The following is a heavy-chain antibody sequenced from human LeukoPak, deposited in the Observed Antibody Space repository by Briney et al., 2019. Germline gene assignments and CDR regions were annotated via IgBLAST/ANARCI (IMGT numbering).Heavy chain of an antibody. D-gene: IGHD1-26*01. CDR3: ARDVGAFDI. Sequence: GGSLRLSCAASGFTFSSYAMHWVRQAPGKGLEWVAVISYDGSNKYYADSVKGRFTISRGNSKNTLYLQMNSLRAEDTAVYYCARDVGAFDIWGQGTMVTVSS. V-gene: IGHV3-30-3*01. J-gene: IGHJ3*02. CDR2: ISYDGSNK. CDR1: GFTFSSYA.